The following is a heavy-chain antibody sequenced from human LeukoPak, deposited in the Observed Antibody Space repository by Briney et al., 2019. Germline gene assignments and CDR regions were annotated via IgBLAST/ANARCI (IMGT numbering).Heavy chain of an antibody. V-gene: IGHV3-53*01. Sequence: GRSLRLSCAASGFTVSGNYMSWVRQAPGKGLECVPIIYSGGSAHYADSVKGRFTVSGDNSKNTLSLQMNNLRAEDTAMYYCAKGGGFSYGLNSWGQGTLVTVSS. CDR2: IYSGGSA. D-gene: IGHD5-18*01. CDR1: GFTVSGNY. J-gene: IGHJ4*02. CDR3: AKGGGFSYGLNS.